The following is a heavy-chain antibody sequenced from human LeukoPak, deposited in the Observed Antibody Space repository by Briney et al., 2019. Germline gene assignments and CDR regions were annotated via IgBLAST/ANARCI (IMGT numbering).Heavy chain of an antibody. CDR3: ARGGYYDSSGYLDY. J-gene: IGHJ4*02. D-gene: IGHD3-22*01. Sequence: ASVKVSYKASGGTFSSYAISWVRQAPGQGLEWMGGIIPIFGTANYAQKFQGRVTITTDESTSTAYMELSSLRSEDTAVYYCARGGYYDSSGYLDYWGQGTLVTVSS. V-gene: IGHV1-69*05. CDR1: GGTFSSYA. CDR2: IIPIFGTA.